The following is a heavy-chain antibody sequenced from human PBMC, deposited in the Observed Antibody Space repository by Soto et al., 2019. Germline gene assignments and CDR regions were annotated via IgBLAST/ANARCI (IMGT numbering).Heavy chain of an antibody. CDR2: INAGNGNT. CDR1: GYTFTSYA. V-gene: IGHV1-3*01. Sequence: VASVKVSCKASGYTFTSYAMHWVRQAPGQRLEWMGWINAGNGNTKYSQKFQGRVTITRDTSASTAYMELSSLRSEDTAVYYCARERRYCSGGSCYPARSYFQHWGQGTLVTVSS. J-gene: IGHJ1*01. D-gene: IGHD2-15*01. CDR3: ARERRYCSGGSCYPARSYFQH.